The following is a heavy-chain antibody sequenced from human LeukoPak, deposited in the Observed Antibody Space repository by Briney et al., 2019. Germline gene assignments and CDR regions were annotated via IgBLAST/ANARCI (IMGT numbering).Heavy chain of an antibody. V-gene: IGHV1-69*01. D-gene: IGHD3-10*01. CDR1: GGTFSSYA. CDR2: IIPIFGTA. Sequence: SVKVSCKASGGTFSSYAISWVRQAPGQGLEWMGGIIPIFGTANYAQKFQGRVTITADESTSTAYMELSSLRSEDTAVYYCARETAMVRGVFTWGQGTLVTVSS. CDR3: ARETAMVRGVFT. J-gene: IGHJ5*02.